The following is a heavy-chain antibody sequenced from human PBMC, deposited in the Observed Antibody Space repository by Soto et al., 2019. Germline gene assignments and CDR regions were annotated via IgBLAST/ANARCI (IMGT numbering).Heavy chain of an antibody. Sequence: NPSETLSLTCTVSGGSISSNYWSWIRQPPGKGLEWIGYINHSGSTNYNPSLMSRVTISVDTSKNQFSLKLRSVTAADTAVYYCARTGNSGYFWSVDYWGQGTLVTVSS. V-gene: IGHV4-59*01. CDR3: ARTGNSGYFWSVDY. CDR1: GGSISSNY. CDR2: INHSGST. J-gene: IGHJ4*02. D-gene: IGHD3-22*01.